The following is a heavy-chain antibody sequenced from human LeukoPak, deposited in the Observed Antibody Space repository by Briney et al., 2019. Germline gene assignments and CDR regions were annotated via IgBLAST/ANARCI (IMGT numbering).Heavy chain of an antibody. Sequence: SETLSVTCTVSGGSISSYYWSWIRQPPGKGLEWIGYIYYSGSTNYNPSLKSRVTISVDTSKNQFSLKLSSVTAADTAVYYCARVELPRGYYFDYWGQGTLVTVSS. CDR3: ARVELPRGYYFDY. J-gene: IGHJ4*02. V-gene: IGHV4-59*01. D-gene: IGHD1-26*01. CDR1: GGSISSYY. CDR2: IYYSGST.